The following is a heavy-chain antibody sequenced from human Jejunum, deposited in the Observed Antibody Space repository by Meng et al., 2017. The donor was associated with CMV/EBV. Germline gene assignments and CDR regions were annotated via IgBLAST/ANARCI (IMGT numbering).Heavy chain of an antibody. CDR3: ASPPRAYYDFWTGQDS. D-gene: IGHD3-3*01. CDR2: ISYDGSNK. J-gene: IGHJ4*02. Sequence: TFRDYAMHWVRQAPGKGLEWVTVISYDGSNKYYADSVKGRFTIARENSKNTLYLQMNSLRAEDTAVYYWASPPRAYYDFWTGQDSWGQGALVTVSS. V-gene: IGHV3-30-3*01. CDR1: TFRDYA.